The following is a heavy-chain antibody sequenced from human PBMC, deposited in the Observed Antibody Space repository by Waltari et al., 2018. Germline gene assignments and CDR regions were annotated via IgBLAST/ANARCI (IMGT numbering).Heavy chain of an antibody. D-gene: IGHD1-1*01. CDR1: GGTFGRFA. CDR2: VIPICGTP. Sequence: QVQLVQSGAVVKNPGSSVKVSCRASGGTFGRFALSWVRQAPGQGLEWLGGVIPICGTPNYAQKFQARLTITADERTSTVFMELSSLTSDDTGIYYCAKRELGGPLDPWGQGTLVTISS. V-gene: IGHV1-69*12. CDR3: AKRELGGPLDP. J-gene: IGHJ5*02.